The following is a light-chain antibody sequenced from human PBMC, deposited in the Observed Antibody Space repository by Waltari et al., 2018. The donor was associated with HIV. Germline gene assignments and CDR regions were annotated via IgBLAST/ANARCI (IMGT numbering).Light chain of an antibody. J-gene: IGLJ2*01. CDR2: RNN. V-gene: IGLV1-47*01. Sequence: ISCSGSSSNIGTNYIYWYQQLPGTAPTLLIYRNNQRPSGVPDRFSGSKSGTSVFLAISGLRSEDEADYYCAAWDENLSGRVVFGGGTKLTVL. CDR3: AAWDENLSGRVV. CDR1: SSNIGTNY.